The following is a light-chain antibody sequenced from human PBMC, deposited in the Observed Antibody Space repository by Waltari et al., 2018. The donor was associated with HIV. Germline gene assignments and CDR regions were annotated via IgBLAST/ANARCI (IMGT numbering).Light chain of an antibody. CDR3: QSYDSSLSGYV. V-gene: IGLV1-40*01. Sequence: QSVLTQPPSVSGAPGQRVTISCTGSSSNIGAGYDVHWYQQLPGTAPKLLIYVNNNRPPVVPDRFSGSKSGTSASLAITGLEAEDEADYYCQSYDSSLSGYVFGTGTKVTVL. CDR1: SSNIGAGYD. J-gene: IGLJ1*01. CDR2: VNN.